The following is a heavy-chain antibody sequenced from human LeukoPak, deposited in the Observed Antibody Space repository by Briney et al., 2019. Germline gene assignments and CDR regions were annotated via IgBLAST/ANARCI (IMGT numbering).Heavy chain of an antibody. CDR3: ARGPYYYDSSGYLGYFDY. D-gene: IGHD3-22*01. V-gene: IGHV4-59*08. Sequence: SETLSLTCTVSGGSISSYYWSWIRQPPGKGLEWIGYIYYSGSTNYNPSLKSRVTISVDTSKNQLSLKLSSVTAADTAVYYCARGPYYYDSSGYLGYFDYWGQGTLVTVSS. CDR1: GGSISSYY. CDR2: IYYSGST. J-gene: IGHJ4*02.